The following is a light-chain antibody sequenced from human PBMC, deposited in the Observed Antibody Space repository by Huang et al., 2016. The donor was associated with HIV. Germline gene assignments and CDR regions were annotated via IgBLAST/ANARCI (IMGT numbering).Light chain of an antibody. Sequence: PGGTGTISCKASQSVGSYVAWYQQRPGQRPRLLLYDTSNRAAGIPTRFSGSGSGTDFTLTISGLESGDLGVFYCQQRSTWPLTFGGGTKVA. CDR2: DTS. CDR1: QSVGSY. V-gene: IGKV3-11*01. CDR3: QQRSTWPLT. J-gene: IGKJ4*01.